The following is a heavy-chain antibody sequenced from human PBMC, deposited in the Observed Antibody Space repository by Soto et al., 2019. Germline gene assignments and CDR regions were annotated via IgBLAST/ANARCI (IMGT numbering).Heavy chain of an antibody. J-gene: IGHJ4*02. CDR3: TRDLMTTVTTITDY. D-gene: IGHD4-17*01. Sequence: GGSLRLSCTASGFTFGDYAMSWFRQAPGKGLEWVGFIRSKAYGGTTEYAASVKGRFTISRDDSKSIAYLQMNSLKTEDTAVYYCTRDLMTTVTTITDYWGQGTLVTVSS. CDR1: GFTFGDYA. V-gene: IGHV3-49*03. CDR2: IRSKAYGGTT.